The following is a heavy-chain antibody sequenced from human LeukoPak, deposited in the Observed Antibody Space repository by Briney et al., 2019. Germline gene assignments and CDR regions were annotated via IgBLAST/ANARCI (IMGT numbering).Heavy chain of an antibody. D-gene: IGHD1-26*01. J-gene: IGHJ3*02. CDR3: ARDRWELPNPDAFDI. Sequence: ASVKVSCKASGYTFTSYAMHWVRQAPGQRLEWMGWINAGNGNTKYSQKLQGRVTMTTDTSTSTAYMELRSLRSDDTAVYYCARDRWELPNPDAFDIWGQGTMVTVSS. V-gene: IGHV1-3*01. CDR2: INAGNGNT. CDR1: GYTFTSYA.